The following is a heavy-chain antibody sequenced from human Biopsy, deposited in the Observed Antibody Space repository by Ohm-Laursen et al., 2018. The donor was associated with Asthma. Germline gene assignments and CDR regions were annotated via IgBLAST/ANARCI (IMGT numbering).Heavy chain of an antibody. Sequence: SLRLSCAASGFTFSSFGMHWVRQAPGKGLEWVAVISFDGIHKYYADSVKGRYTVSRDNSQNTLNLEMTSLKAEDTALYYCARVAVGSSWVYFYYGMDVWAKGPRSPSP. CDR2: ISFDGIHK. D-gene: IGHD6-13*01. J-gene: IGHJ6*02. CDR3: ARVAVGSSWVYFYYGMDV. CDR1: GFTFSSFG. V-gene: IGHV3-30*03.